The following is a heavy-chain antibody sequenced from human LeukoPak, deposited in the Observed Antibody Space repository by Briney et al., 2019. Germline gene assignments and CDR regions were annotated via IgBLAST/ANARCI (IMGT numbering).Heavy chain of an antibody. CDR2: IYYSGST. D-gene: IGHD6-19*01. CDR3: VSGWYEGYYFDY. J-gene: IGHJ4*02. CDR1: GGSISSYY. V-gene: IGHV4-59*01. Sequence: SETLSLTCTVSGGSISSYYWSWIRQPPGKGLEWIGYIYYSGSTNYNPSLKSRVTISVDTSKNQFSLKLSSVTAADTAVYYRVSGWYEGYYFDYWGQGTLVTVSS.